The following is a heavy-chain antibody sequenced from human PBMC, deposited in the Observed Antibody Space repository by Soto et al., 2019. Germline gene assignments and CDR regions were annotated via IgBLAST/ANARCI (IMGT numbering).Heavy chain of an antibody. CDR1: EFSFSSYG. J-gene: IGHJ4*01. Sequence: GGSGRLSCAASEFSFSSYGMYWVRQSPGKGLEGVAVIWYDGSNKYYADSGKGRFTISRDNSKNTLYLQMKSLRAEDTAVHACARPRTSYYFLTGYCIELAPFAYRGPGTSVTVSS. CDR2: IWYDGSNK. V-gene: IGHV3-33*01. CDR3: ARPRTSYYFLTGYCIELAPFAY. D-gene: IGHD3-9*01.